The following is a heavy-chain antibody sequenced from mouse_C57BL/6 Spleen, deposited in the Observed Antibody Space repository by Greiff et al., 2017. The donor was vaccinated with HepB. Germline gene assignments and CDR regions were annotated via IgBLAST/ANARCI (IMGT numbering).Heavy chain of an antibody. CDR1: GFSLTSYG. Sequence: QVQLQQSGPGLVQPSQSLSITCTVSGFSLTSYGVHWVRQSPGKGLEWLGVIWRGGSTDYNAAFMSRLSITKDNSKSQVFFKMNRLQADDTAIYYCAIYGSSDYAMDYWGQGTSVTVSS. V-gene: IGHV2-5*01. CDR3: AIYGSSDYAMDY. CDR2: IWRGGST. D-gene: IGHD1-1*01. J-gene: IGHJ4*01.